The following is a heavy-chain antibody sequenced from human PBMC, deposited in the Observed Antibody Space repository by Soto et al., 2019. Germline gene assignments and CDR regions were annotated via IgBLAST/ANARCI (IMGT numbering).Heavy chain of an antibody. D-gene: IGHD5-18*01. CDR1: GYTFNSYG. CDR2: ISSYNGHT. V-gene: IGHV1-18*01. Sequence: ASVKVSCKASGYTFNSYGINWVRQAPGQGLEWMGWISSYNGHTSYAQRLQGRVTMTTDTSTSTAFMELRSPRSDDTAVYYCARGSTQLWLRIADFDYWGQGTLVTVSS. J-gene: IGHJ4*02. CDR3: ARGSTQLWLRIADFDY.